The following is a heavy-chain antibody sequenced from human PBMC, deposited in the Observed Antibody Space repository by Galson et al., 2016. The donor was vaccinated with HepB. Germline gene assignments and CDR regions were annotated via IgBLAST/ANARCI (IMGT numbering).Heavy chain of an antibody. Sequence: SLRLSCAASGFNFNSYVMSWVRQAPGRGLEWVSGISGSGLFTSYADSVKGRFTLSRANSKTTLNLQLNSLRSEDTAISYRANDRGQPAPANLWYVGNWVDTCCQGTLVTVSS. CDR2: ISGSGLFT. CDR1: GFNFNSYV. V-gene: IGHV3-23*01. D-gene: IGHD3-10*01. J-gene: IGHJ5*02. CDR3: ANDRGQPAPANLWYVGNWVDT.